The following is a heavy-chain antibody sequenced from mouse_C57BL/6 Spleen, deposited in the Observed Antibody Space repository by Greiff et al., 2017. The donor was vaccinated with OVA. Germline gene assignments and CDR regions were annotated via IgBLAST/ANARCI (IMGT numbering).Heavy chain of an antibody. CDR1: GFTFSSYT. D-gene: IGHD1-1*01. V-gene: IGHV5-9*01. Sequence: EVHLVESGGGLVKPGGSLKLSCAASGFTFSSYTMSWVRQTPEKRLEWVATISGGGGNTYYPDSVKGRFTISRDNAKNTLYLQMSSLRSEDTALYYCARRVITTVVARYYFDYWGQGTTLTVSS. CDR2: ISGGGGNT. J-gene: IGHJ2*01. CDR3: ARRVITTVVARYYFDY.